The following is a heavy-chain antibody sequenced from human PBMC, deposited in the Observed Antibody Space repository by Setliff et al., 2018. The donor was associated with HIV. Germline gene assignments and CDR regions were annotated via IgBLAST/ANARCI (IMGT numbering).Heavy chain of an antibody. Sequence: SETLSLTCTVSGGSIKNSFWSWIRRPPGGGLEWIGYTYHTGSTDYNPALQSRVTIFVDTSKNHFSLKLNSVTAADTAVYFCARPTTGVGGGAAFDIWGQGTMVTVSS. CDR1: GGSIKNSF. CDR2: TYHTGST. J-gene: IGHJ3*02. V-gene: IGHV4-59*08. CDR3: ARPTTGVGGGAAFDI. D-gene: IGHD2-8*01.